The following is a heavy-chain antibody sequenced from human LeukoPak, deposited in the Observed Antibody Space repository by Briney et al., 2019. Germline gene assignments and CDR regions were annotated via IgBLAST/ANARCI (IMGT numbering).Heavy chain of an antibody. D-gene: IGHD3-10*01. J-gene: IGHJ6*02. CDR2: ISCSSRYI. CDR1: GVTFSSYS. Sequence: GGTLRLSCAVSGVTFSSYSLNWVRQPPGKGLEWVSSISCSSRYIYYADSVKGRFTISRANAKNSLYLQMNSLGAEDTAVYYCAREGGVRGMDVWGQGTTVTVSS. V-gene: IGHV3-21*01. CDR3: AREGGVRGMDV.